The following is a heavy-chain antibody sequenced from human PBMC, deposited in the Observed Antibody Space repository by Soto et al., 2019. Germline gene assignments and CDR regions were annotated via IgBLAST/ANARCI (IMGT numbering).Heavy chain of an antibody. CDR1: GFTFSDAW. CDR3: TTDLWRIAVVVGSTGYFNP. J-gene: IGHJ5*02. CDR2: IKSKSDGGTT. V-gene: IGHV3-15*01. Sequence: PGGSLRLSCAASGFTFSDAWMIWVRQAPGEGLDWVGRIKSKSDGGTTEYAAPVRGRFTISRDDSKNTLYLQMNSLKTEDTAVYYCTTDLWRIAVVVGSTGYFNPWGQGTPVTVSS. D-gene: IGHD2-15*01.